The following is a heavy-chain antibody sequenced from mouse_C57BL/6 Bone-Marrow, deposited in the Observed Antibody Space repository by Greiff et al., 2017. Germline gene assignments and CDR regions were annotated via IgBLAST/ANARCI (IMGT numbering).Heavy chain of an antibody. CDR2: IYPRSGNT. Sequence: QVQLKESGAELARPGASVKLSCKASGYTFTSYGISWVKQRTGQGLEWIGVIYPRSGNTYYNEKFKGKATLTADKSSSTAYMELRSLTSEDSAVYFCARTYYFDYWGRGTTLTVSS. V-gene: IGHV1-81*01. CDR1: GYTFTSYG. CDR3: ARTYYFDY. J-gene: IGHJ2*01.